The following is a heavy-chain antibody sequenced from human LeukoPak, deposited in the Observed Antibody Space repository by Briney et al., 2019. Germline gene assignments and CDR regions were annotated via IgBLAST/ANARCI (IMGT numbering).Heavy chain of an antibody. D-gene: IGHD4-23*01. CDR3: ARDMSTRVTPISYAFDV. V-gene: IGHV1-46*01. CDR2: INPNGDRT. J-gene: IGHJ3*01. Sequence: ASVKVSCKASENTVTNYYMHWVRQAPGQGLEWLGIINPNGDRTNYAQTFQGRVTMTRDTSTTTVYMELSSLRSEDTAVYYCARDMSTRVTPISYAFDVWGQGTMVTVSS. CDR1: ENTVTNYY.